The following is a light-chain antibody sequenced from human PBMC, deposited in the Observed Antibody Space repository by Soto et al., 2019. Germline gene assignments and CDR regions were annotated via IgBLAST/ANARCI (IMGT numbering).Light chain of an antibody. CDR2: DAS. Sequence: EIVLTQSPATLSLSPGERATLSCRASQSISSYLAWYQQKPGQAPRLLIDDASNSATGIPARFSGSGSGTDFTLTISSLEVEDFAIYYCQQRRSWPRTFGQGTKVEIK. CDR3: QQRRSWPRT. V-gene: IGKV3-11*01. J-gene: IGKJ1*01. CDR1: QSISSY.